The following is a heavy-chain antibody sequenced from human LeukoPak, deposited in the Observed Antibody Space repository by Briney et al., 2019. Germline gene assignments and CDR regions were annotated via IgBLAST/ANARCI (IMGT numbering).Heavy chain of an antibody. V-gene: IGHV1-18*01. CDR1: GYTFTSYG. Sequence: GASVKVSCKASGYTFTSYGISWVRQAPGQGLEWMGWISAYNGNTNYAQKFQGRVTMTRDTSISTAYMELSRLRSDDTAAYYCARDPQFSWFDPWGQGTLVTVSS. CDR3: ARDPQFSWFDP. CDR2: ISAYNGNT. J-gene: IGHJ5*02. D-gene: IGHD4-11*01.